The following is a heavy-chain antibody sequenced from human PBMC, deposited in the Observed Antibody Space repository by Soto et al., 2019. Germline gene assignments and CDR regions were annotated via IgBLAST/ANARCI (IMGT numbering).Heavy chain of an antibody. CDR1: GYSFTNYW. CDR3: ARRGCSSTICYFGYSGMDV. J-gene: IGHJ6*02. D-gene: IGHD2-2*01. V-gene: IGHV5-51*01. CDR2: IYPGDSDT. Sequence: GESLKISCKGSGYSFTNYWIGWVRQMPGKGLEWMGIIYPGDSDTRYSPSFQGQVTISADRTITTAYLQWSSLKASDTAMYYCARRGCSSTICYFGYSGMDVWGQGTTVTVSS.